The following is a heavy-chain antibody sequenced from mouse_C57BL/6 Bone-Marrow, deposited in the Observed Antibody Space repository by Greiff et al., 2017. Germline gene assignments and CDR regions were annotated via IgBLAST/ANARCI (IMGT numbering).Heavy chain of an antibody. D-gene: IGHD6-1*01. Sequence: QVQLQQSGAALMKPGASVKLSCTATGYTFTGYWIEWVKQRPGHGLEWIGEILAGGGSTYYTERFKGTANFHADKSSNTAYMQLSLLTTEDSAIYYCAKKDSVNLYYAMDYWGQGTSVTVSS. J-gene: IGHJ4*01. CDR3: AKKDSVNLYYAMDY. V-gene: IGHV1-9*01. CDR2: ILAGGGST. CDR1: GYTFTGYW.